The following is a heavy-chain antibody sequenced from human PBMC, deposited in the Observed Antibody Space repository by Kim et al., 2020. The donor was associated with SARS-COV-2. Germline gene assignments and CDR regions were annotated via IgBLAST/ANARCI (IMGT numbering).Heavy chain of an antibody. Sequence: ASVKVSCKASGYTFTSYAMHWVRQAPGQRLEWMGWINAGNGNTKYSQKFQGRVTITRDTSASTAYMELSSLRSEDTAVYYCARGGAYDYIWGSYLNASPFDYWGQGTLVTVSS. CDR3: ARGGAYDYIWGSYLNASPFDY. D-gene: IGHD3-16*02. CDR1: GYTFTSYA. J-gene: IGHJ4*02. V-gene: IGHV1-3*01. CDR2: INAGNGNT.